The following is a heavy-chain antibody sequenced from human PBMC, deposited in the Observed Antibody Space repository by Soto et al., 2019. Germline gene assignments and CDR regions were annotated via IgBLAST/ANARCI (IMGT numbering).Heavy chain of an antibody. V-gene: IGHV3-7*05. D-gene: IGHD3-22*01. CDR3: ARTMAYYYDSSGYYPNPFYFDY. J-gene: IGHJ4*02. CDR2: IKQDGSEK. CDR1: GFTFSSYW. Sequence: GGSLRLSCAASGFTFSSYWMSWVRQAPGKGLEWVANIKQDGSEKYYVDSVKGRFTISRDNAKNSLYLQMNSLRAEDTAVYYCARTMAYYYDSSGYYPNPFYFDYWGQGTLVTVSS.